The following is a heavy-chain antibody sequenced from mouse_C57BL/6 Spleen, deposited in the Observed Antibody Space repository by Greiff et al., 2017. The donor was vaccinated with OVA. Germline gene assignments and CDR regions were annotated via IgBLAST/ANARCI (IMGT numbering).Heavy chain of an antibody. CDR1: GYTFTSYG. CDR3: ARSLITTVVEGAY. CDR2: IYPRSGNT. D-gene: IGHD1-1*01. Sequence: VKLQESGAELARPGASVKLSCKASGYTFTSYGISWVKQRTGQGLEWIGEIYPRSGNTYYNEKFKGKATLTADKSSSTAYMELRSLTSEDSAVYFCARSLITTVVEGAYWGQGTLVTVSA. J-gene: IGHJ3*01. V-gene: IGHV1-81*01.